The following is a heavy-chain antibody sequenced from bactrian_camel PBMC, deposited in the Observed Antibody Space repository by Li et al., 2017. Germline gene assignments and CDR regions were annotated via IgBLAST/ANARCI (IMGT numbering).Heavy chain of an antibody. D-gene: IGHD7*01. J-gene: IGHJ6*01. CDR2: ISIRNGFT. V-gene: IGHV3S54*01. CDR3: AAERNRAEGGSCRFDSDFSEFGY. CDR1: SVVFSDNC. Sequence: VQQVESGGGLVQPGGSLTLSCATSSVVFSDNCFAWFRQIPGREREGVASISIRNGFTDYADSVKGRFTISQDNADHTLYLQMNSLKVEDTAMYYCAAERNRAEGGSCRFDSDFSEFGYWGQGTQVTVS.